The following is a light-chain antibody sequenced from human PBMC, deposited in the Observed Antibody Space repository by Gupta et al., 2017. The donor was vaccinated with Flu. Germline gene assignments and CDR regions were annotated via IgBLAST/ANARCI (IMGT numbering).Light chain of an antibody. CDR3: QQYNSYSIT. Sequence: DIQMTQSPSTLSASVGDRVTITCRASQSISNWLAWYQQKPGKAPKVLIYKASSLESGVPSRFSGSGSGTEFTLTISSLQPDDSATYYCQQYNSYSITFGQGTRLEIK. J-gene: IGKJ5*01. V-gene: IGKV1-5*03. CDR1: QSISNW. CDR2: KAS.